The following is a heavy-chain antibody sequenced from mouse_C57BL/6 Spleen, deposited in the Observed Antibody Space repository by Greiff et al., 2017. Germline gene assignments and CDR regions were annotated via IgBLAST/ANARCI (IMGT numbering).Heavy chain of an antibody. D-gene: IGHD4-1*01. CDR1: GFSLTSYG. J-gene: IGHJ4*01. Sequence: QVQLKESGPGLVQPSQSLSITCTVSGFSLTSYGVHWVRQPPGKGLEWLGVIWSGGSTDYNAAFISRLSISKDNSKSQVFFKMNSLQADDTAIYYWAKKLGPGVYYAMDYWGQGTSVTVSS. CDR3: AKKLGPGVYYAMDY. CDR2: IWSGGST. V-gene: IGHV2-4*01.